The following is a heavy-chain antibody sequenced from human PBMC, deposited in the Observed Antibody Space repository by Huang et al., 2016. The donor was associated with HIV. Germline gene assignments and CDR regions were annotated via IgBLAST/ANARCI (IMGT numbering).Heavy chain of an antibody. Sequence: QVQLQQWGAGLLKPSETLSLNCAVYGASFSDYYWSWIRQPPGKGLEWIVEINHRGITNYNPALKSRVTMSVDTSKNQVSLKLSSVTAADTAVYYCARERLSTGCHYYYYYHMDVWGKGTTVSVSS. CDR3: ARERLSTGCHYYYYYHMDV. CDR1: GASFSDYY. V-gene: IGHV4-34*01. J-gene: IGHJ6*03. CDR2: INHRGIT.